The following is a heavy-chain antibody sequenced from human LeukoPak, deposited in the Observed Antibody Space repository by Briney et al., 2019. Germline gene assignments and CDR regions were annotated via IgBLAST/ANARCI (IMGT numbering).Heavy chain of an antibody. D-gene: IGHD2-2*01. Sequence: PGGSLRVSCAASGFTFSSYWMHWVRQGPGKGLVWVSRVNSDGSRTSYADSVKGRFTISRDNAKNTLYLQMNSLRAEDTAVYYCARDKCSGPNCQVALDYWGQGTLVTVSS. V-gene: IGHV3-74*01. CDR1: GFTFSSYW. CDR3: ARDKCSGPNCQVALDY. J-gene: IGHJ4*02. CDR2: VNSDGSRT.